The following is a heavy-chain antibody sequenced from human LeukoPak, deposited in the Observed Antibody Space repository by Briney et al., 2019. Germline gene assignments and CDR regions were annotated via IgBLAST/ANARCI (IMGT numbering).Heavy chain of an antibody. D-gene: IGHD6-13*01. J-gene: IGHJ4*02. CDR2: IYHSGST. V-gene: IGHV4-59*01. Sequence: SETLSLTCTVSGGSISNYHWSWIRQPPGQGLEWIGYIYHSGSTNYNPSLKCRVTISVDSSKNHRSLQLRSLTDVDTDVYDLATGGGAAANDYWGQGTLVTVSS. CDR3: ATGGGAAANDY. CDR1: GGSISNYH.